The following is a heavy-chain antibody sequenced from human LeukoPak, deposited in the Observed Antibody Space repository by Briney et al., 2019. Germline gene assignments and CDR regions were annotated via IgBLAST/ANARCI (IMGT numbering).Heavy chain of an antibody. CDR3: ARAPGGGSYPYYFDY. J-gene: IGHJ4*02. Sequence: PGGSLRLSCAASGFTFCSYSMNWVRQAPGKGLEWVSSISSSSSYIYYADSVKGRFTISRDNAKNSLYLQMNSLRAEDTAVYYCARAPGGGSYPYYFDYRGQGTLVTVSS. CDR1: GFTFCSYS. V-gene: IGHV3-21*01. D-gene: IGHD1-26*01. CDR2: ISSSSSYI.